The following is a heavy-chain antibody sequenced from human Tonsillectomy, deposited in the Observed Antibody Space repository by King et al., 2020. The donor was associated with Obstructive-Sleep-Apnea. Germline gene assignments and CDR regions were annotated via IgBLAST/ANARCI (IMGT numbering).Heavy chain of an antibody. CDR3: ARIPGTSSGSYLGFDY. D-gene: IGHD3-10*01. CDR1: GGSISSYY. V-gene: IGHV4-59*01. CDR2: IYYSGST. J-gene: IGHJ4*02. Sequence: VQLQESGLGLVKPSETLSLTCTVSGGSISSYYWSWIRQPPGKGLEWIGYIYYSGSTNYNPSLKSRVTISVDTSKNQFSLKLSSVTAADTAVYYCARIPGTSSGSYLGFDYWGQGTLVTVSS.